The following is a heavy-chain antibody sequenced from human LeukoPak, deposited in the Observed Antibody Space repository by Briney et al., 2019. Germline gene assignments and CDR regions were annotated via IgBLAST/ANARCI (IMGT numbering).Heavy chain of an antibody. D-gene: IGHD3-22*01. Sequence: SETLSLTCSVSGGSVSSGSYYWSWIRQPPGKGLEWIGYIYDSGSTNYNPSLKSRVTISVDTSKNQLSLKLSSVTAADTAVYYCARATWLPVGLYYYDSSGYYYYFDYWGQGTLVTVSS. V-gene: IGHV4-61*01. J-gene: IGHJ4*02. CDR2: IYDSGST. CDR1: GGSVSSGSYY. CDR3: ARATWLPVGLYYYDSSGYYYYFDY.